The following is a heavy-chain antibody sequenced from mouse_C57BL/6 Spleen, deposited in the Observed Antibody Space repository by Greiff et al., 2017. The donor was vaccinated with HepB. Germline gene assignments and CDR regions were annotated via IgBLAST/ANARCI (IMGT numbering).Heavy chain of an antibody. CDR1: GYTFTDYN. Sequence: EVQLQQSGPELVKPGASVKMSCKASGYTFTDYNMHWVKQSHGKSLEWIGYINPNNGGTSYNQKFKGKATLTVNKSSSTAYMELRSLTSEDSAVYYCAREFITTVVATGNWEDYWGQGTTLTVSS. CDR2: INPNNGGT. V-gene: IGHV1-22*01. J-gene: IGHJ2*01. CDR3: AREFITTVVATGNWEDY. D-gene: IGHD1-1*01.